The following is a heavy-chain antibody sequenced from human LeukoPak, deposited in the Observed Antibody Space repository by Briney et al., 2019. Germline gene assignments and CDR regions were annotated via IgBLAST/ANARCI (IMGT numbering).Heavy chain of an antibody. J-gene: IGHJ6*03. V-gene: IGHV3-53*01. CDR3: ARDRDQGKYAHLYYMDV. D-gene: IGHD3-16*01. CDR1: GFSVSSNY. CDR2: IYSGGST. Sequence: GGSLRLSCAASGFSVSSNYMSWVRQAPGKGLEWVSVIYSGGSTYYADYVKGRFTISRDNSKNTLYLQMDSLRAEDTAVYYCARDRDQGKYAHLYYMDVWGKGTTVTVSS.